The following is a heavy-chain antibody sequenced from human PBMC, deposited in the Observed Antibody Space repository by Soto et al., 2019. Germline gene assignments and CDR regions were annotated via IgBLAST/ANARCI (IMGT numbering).Heavy chain of an antibody. CDR1: GFTFSNAW. J-gene: IGHJ3*02. D-gene: IGHD2-2*01. CDR3: TTDPDVVVPAAIYAFDI. Sequence: GASLRLSCAASGFTFSNAWMSWVRQAPGKRLEWVGRIKSKTDGGTTDYAAPVKGRFTISRDDSKNTLYLQMNSLKTEDTAVYYCTTDPDVVVPAAIYAFDIRGQGTMVTVSS. CDR2: IKSKTDGGTT. V-gene: IGHV3-15*01.